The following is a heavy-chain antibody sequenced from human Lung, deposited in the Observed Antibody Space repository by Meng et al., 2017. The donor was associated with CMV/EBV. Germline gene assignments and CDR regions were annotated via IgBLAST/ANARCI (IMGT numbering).Heavy chain of an antibody. CDR3: ARDAAGYSTVDP. V-gene: IGHV2-70D*14. CDR1: GFSLSTSGMR. CDR2: IDWDDDK. Sequence: SGPXLVXPTQTLTLTCTFSGFSLSTSGMRVSWIRQHPGKALEWLARIDWDDDKFYSTSLKTRLTISKDTSKNQVVLTMTNMDPVDTATYYYARDAAGYSTVDPWGQGTLVTVSS. D-gene: IGHD6-13*01. J-gene: IGHJ5*02.